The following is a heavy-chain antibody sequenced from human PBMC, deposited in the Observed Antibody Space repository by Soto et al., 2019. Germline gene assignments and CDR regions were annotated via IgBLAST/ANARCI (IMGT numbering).Heavy chain of an antibody. Sequence: EVQLVESGGGLVKPGGSLRLSCAASGFTFSSYSMNWVRQAPGKGLEWVSSISSSSSYIYYADSVKGRFTISRDNAKNSLYLQMNSLRAEDTAVYYCARDRGSYGSLNWFDPWGRGTLVTVSS. CDR3: ARDRGSYGSLNWFDP. CDR1: GFTFSSYS. V-gene: IGHV3-21*01. J-gene: IGHJ5*02. D-gene: IGHD5-18*01. CDR2: ISSSSSYI.